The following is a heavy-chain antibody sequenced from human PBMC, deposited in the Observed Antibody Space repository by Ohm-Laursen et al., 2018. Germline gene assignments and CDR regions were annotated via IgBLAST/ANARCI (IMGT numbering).Heavy chain of an antibody. J-gene: IGHJ3*02. CDR2: IIPIFGTA. CDR3: ARNYYDSSGYPDHDAFDI. Sequence: GASVKVSCKASGGTFSSYAISWVRQAPGQGLEWMGGIIPIFGTANYAQKFQGRVTITADESASTAYMELSSLRSEDTAVYYCARNYYDSSGYPDHDAFDIWGQGTMVTVSS. CDR1: GGTFSSYA. V-gene: IGHV1-69*13. D-gene: IGHD3-22*01.